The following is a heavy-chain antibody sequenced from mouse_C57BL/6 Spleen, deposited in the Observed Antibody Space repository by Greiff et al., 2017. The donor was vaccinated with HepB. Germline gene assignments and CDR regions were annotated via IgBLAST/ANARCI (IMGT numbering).Heavy chain of an antibody. CDR3: AGDGAPVVATGMDY. D-gene: IGHD1-1*01. V-gene: IGHV14-3*01. CDR1: GYNIKNTY. CDR2: IDPANGNT. J-gene: IGHJ4*01. Sequence: VQLQQSVAELVRPGASVKLSCTASGYNIKNTYMHWVKQRPEQGLEWIGRIDPANGNTNYAPKFQGKATITADTSSNTAYLQLSSLTSEDTAIYYGAGDGAPVVATGMDYWGQGTAVTVSS.